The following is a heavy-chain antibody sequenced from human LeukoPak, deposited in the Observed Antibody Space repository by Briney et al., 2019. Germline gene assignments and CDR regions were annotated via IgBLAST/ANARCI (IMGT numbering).Heavy chain of an antibody. D-gene: IGHD3-16*01. Sequence: SETLSLTCTVSGGSISSYYWSWIRQPPGKGLEWIGEINHSGSTNYNPSLKSRVTISVDTSKNQFSLKLSSVTAADTAVYYCARGRARTTFWGQGTLVTVSS. J-gene: IGHJ4*02. CDR2: INHSGST. CDR1: GGSISSYY. V-gene: IGHV4-34*01. CDR3: ARGRARTTF.